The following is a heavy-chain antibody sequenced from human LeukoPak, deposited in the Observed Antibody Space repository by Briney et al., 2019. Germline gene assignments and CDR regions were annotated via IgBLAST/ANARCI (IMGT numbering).Heavy chain of an antibody. J-gene: IGHJ6*03. CDR1: GGSISSSNW. D-gene: IGHD5-18*01. Sequence: SETLSLTCAVSGGSISSSNWWSWVRQPPGKGLEWIGEIYHSGSTNYNPSLKSRVTISVDKSKNQFSLKLSSVTAADTAVYYCARFGYSYGSNYYYYYYMDVWGKGTTVTVSS. V-gene: IGHV4-4*02. CDR2: IYHSGST. CDR3: ARFGYSYGSNYYYYYYMDV.